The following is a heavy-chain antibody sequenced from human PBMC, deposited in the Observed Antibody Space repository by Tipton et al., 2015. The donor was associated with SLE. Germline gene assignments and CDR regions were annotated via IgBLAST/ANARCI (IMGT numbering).Heavy chain of an antibody. V-gene: IGHV1-18*01. CDR2: ISAYNGKT. CDR1: GYTFTDFG. D-gene: IGHD4-17*01. Sequence: QVQLVQSGAEVKKPGASVTVSCQASGYTFTDFGVTWVRQAPGQGLEWVGWISAYNGKTNYAQMVEGRVTMTTDTSTDIAYMELRTLKSDDTAVYYCGAWGGFGDYPITYWGQRSLVTVSS. J-gene: IGHJ4*02. CDR3: GAWGGFGDYPITY.